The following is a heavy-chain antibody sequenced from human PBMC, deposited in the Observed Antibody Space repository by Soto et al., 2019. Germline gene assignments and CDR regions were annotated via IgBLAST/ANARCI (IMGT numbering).Heavy chain of an antibody. V-gene: IGHV3-23*01. Sequence: EVQLLESGGGLVQPGGSLRLSCVASEFTFSSYSMIWVRQAPGKGLEWVSGFNGGGDITYYAESVKGLFTISRDNSKNTLYLQMNSLRAEDTAVFYCAIGHFGVTMDVWGQGTTVTVSS. CDR3: AIGHFGVTMDV. CDR1: EFTFSSYS. D-gene: IGHD3-3*01. CDR2: FNGGGDIT. J-gene: IGHJ6*02.